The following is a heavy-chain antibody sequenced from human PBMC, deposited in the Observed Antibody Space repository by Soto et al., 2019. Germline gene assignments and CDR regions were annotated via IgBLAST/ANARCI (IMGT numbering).Heavy chain of an antibody. Sequence: ASVKVSCKASGYTFTGYYMHWVRQAPGQGLEWMGWINPNSGGTNYAQKFQGWVTMTRDTSISTAYMELSRLRSDDTAVYYCARDPRYYYDSSGYYPWYFDYWGQGTLVTVSS. CDR3: ARDPRYYYDSSGYYPWYFDY. V-gene: IGHV1-2*04. J-gene: IGHJ4*02. CDR1: GYTFTGYY. CDR2: INPNSGGT. D-gene: IGHD3-22*01.